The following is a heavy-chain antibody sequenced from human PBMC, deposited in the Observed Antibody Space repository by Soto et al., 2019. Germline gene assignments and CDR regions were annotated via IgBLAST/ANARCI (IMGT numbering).Heavy chain of an antibody. CDR1: AFTFNNYA. CDR3: AKDRLGGIFDY. V-gene: IGHV3-23*01. CDR2: ISGTGGST. Sequence: GGSLILSCAASAFTFNNYAMNWVRQVPGKGLEWVATISGTGGSTYYADSVKGRFTISRDNSKNTLYLQMNSLRVEDTAVYYCAKDRLGGIFDYWGQGTQVTVSS. J-gene: IGHJ4*02.